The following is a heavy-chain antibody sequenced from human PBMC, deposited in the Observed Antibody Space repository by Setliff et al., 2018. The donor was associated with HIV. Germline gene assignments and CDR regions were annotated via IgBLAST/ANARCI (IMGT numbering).Heavy chain of an antibody. J-gene: IGHJ5*02. Sequence: SETLSLTCTVSGGSISSTNYFWGWIRQPPGKGLEWIGTIYYHGSTYYNPSLKSRVTISIDTSKNQFSLKLSSVTAADTAVYYCARHHYSNWFDPWGQGTLVTVSS. D-gene: IGHD2-15*01. CDR3: ARHHYSNWFDP. V-gene: IGHV4-39*01. CDR1: GGSISSTNYF. CDR2: IYYHGST.